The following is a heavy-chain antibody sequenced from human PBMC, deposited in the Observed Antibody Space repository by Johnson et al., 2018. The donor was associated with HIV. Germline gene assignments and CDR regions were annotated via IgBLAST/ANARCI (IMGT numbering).Heavy chain of an antibody. D-gene: IGHD2/OR15-2a*01. Sequence: QVQLVESGGGVVQPGRSLRLSCAASGFTFSSYGMHWVRQAPGKGLEWVAFIRYDGSNKYYADSVKGRFTISRDNSKNTLYLQMNSLRAEDTAVYYCAKDLRQVLCNDVFDIWGQGTIVNVPS. CDR3: AKDLRQVLCNDVFDI. V-gene: IGHV3-30*02. J-gene: IGHJ3*02. CDR2: IRYDGSNK. CDR1: GFTFSSYG.